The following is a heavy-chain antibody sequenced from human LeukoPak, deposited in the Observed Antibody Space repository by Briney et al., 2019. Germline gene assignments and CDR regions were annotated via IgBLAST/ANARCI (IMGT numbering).Heavy chain of an antibody. J-gene: IGHJ5*02. D-gene: IGHD2-21*01. CDR3: ARRRIDSMYNWFDP. CDR2: IYNSAST. Sequence: PSETLSLTCSVSGASISSQYWTWIRHPPGEGLEWIGYIYNSASTNYNPSSKSRVTMSIVTSKNQFALRLTSVTAADTAVYYCARRRIDSMYNWFDPWGQGTLVIVSS. CDR1: GASISSQY. V-gene: IGHV4-59*11.